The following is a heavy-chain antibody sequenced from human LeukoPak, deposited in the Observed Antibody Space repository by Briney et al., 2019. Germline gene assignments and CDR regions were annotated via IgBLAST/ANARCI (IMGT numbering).Heavy chain of an antibody. J-gene: IGHJ4*02. D-gene: IGHD3-22*01. CDR3: ARRSSGTRSFAY. CDR1: GGSFSGYY. CDR2: INHSGST. Sequence: SETLSLTCADYGGSFSGYYWSWIRQPPGKGLEWIGEINHSGSTNYNPSLKSRVTISVDTSKNQFSLKLSSVTAADTAVYYCARRSSGTRSFAYWGQGTLVTVSS. V-gene: IGHV4-34*01.